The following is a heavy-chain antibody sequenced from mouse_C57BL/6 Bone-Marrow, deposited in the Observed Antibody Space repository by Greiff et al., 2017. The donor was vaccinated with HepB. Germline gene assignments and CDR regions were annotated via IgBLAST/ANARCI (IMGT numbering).Heavy chain of an antibody. CDR2: IRNKANGYTT. J-gene: IGHJ4*01. CDR1: GFTFTDYY. CDR3: ASHYYSNPSMDY. V-gene: IGHV7-3*01. Sequence: EVKLQESGGGLVQPGGSLSLSCAASGFTFTDYYMSWVRQPPGKALEWLGFIRNKANGYTTEYSASVKGRFTISRDNSQSILYLQMNALRAEDSATYYCASHYYSNPSMDYWGQGTSVTVSS. D-gene: IGHD2-5*01.